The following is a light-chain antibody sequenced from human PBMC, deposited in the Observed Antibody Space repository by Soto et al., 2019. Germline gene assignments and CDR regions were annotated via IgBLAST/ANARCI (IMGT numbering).Light chain of an antibody. CDR2: GAS. J-gene: IGKJ4*01. CDR3: QQYGTSPLT. V-gene: IGKV3-20*01. Sequence: EIVLTQSPGTLSLSPGERATLSCRASQSVSSSHLAWYQQKPGQAPRLLIYGASIRATGIPDRFSGSGSGTDFTLTISRLEPEDFAVYYCQQYGTSPLTFGGGTKVDIK. CDR1: QSVSSSH.